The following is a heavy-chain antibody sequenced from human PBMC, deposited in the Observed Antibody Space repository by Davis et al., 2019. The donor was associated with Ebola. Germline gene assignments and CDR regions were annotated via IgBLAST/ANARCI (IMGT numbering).Heavy chain of an antibody. Sequence: ASVKVSCKASGYTFTNYYMHWVRQAHGQGLEWMGMINPNDGWTIYAQKLQGRVTVTRDTSTTKFYMDLSSLRSEDTALYYCTTPGGQDSGYDVFDIWGQGTMVTVSS. V-gene: IGHV1-46*03. CDR3: TTPGGQDSGYDVFDI. D-gene: IGHD5-12*01. J-gene: IGHJ3*02. CDR1: GYTFTNYY. CDR2: INPNDGWT.